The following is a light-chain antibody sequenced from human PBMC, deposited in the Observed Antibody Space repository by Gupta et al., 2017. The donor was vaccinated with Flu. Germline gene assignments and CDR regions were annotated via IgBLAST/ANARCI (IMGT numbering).Light chain of an antibody. Sequence: GQSVAISCTGTSNDVDAFDYVSWYQQHPGQAPKLIIYDVNKRPSGVPDRFTGSKSGNTASLTISGLQPQDEADYYCNSYGASTFFGGGTRLTVL. CDR1: SNDVDAFDY. CDR3: NSYGASTF. CDR2: DVN. V-gene: IGLV2-11*03. J-gene: IGLJ2*01.